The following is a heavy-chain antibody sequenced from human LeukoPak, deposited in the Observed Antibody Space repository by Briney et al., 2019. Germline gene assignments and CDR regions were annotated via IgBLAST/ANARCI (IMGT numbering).Heavy chain of an antibody. Sequence: GGSVKVSCKASGYTFSGYYIHWVRRAPGQGLEWMGWINPNSGGTNFAQEFHGRVTMTRDTSISTAYMELTNLISDDTAVYYCARNGAWGSYTLHDFWGQGTLVTLSS. CDR1: GYTFSGYY. D-gene: IGHD3-16*01. CDR3: ARNGAWGSYTLHDF. J-gene: IGHJ4*02. CDR2: INPNSGGT. V-gene: IGHV1-2*02.